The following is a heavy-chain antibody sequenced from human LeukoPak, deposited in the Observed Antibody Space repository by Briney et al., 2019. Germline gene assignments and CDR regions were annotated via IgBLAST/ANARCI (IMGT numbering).Heavy chain of an antibody. CDR3: AKMGASSGYSPIDY. Sequence: VASVNVSCKASGYSFTSYGFSWVRQAPGQGLEWMGWISTYDGNTNYAQKVQGRVTMTTDSSTSTAYMELRTLRSDDTAVYYCAKMGASSGYSPIDYWGQGTLVTVSS. J-gene: IGHJ4*02. CDR2: ISTYDGNT. CDR1: GYSFTSYG. D-gene: IGHD3-22*01. V-gene: IGHV1-18*01.